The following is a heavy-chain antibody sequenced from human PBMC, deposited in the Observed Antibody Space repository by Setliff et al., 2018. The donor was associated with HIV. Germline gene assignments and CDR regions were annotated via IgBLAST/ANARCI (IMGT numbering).Heavy chain of an antibody. CDR3: ARHGVDDTSANYFRFGVHDH. CDR1: GGSVSSSSSY. CDR2: VCYSRSS. Sequence: LSLTCTVSGGSVSSSSSYWGWSRQPPGKGLEWIGNVCYSRSSYYNPSLKSRVTISVDTSKNQFSLKLSSVTAAGTAVYYCARHGVDDTSANYFRFGVHDHWGQGTLVTVSS. D-gene: IGHD3-22*01. V-gene: IGHV4-39*01. J-gene: IGHJ4*02.